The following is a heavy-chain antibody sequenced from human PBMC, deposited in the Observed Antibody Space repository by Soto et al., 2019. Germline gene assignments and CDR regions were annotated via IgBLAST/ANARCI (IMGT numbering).Heavy chain of an antibody. V-gene: IGHV4-34*01. CDR1: GGSFSGYY. D-gene: IGHD3-16*02. CDR3: ARVGISDYIWGSYRSGYYYYYMDV. Sequence: SETLSLTCAVYGGSFSGYYWSWIRQPPGKGLEWIGEINHSGSTNYNPSLKSRVTISVDTSKNQFSLKLSSVTAADTAVYYCARVGISDYIWGSYRSGYYYYYMDVWGKGTTVTVSS. CDR2: INHSGST. J-gene: IGHJ6*03.